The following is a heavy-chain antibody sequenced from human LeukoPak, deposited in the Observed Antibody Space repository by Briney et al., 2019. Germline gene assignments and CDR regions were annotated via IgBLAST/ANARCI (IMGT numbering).Heavy chain of an antibody. V-gene: IGHV4-39*01. J-gene: IGHJ5*02. CDR1: DDSINRNNYY. Sequence: PSETLSLTCTVSDDSINRNNYYWVWIRQPPGKGLEWIGSRFYSGSTYYNPSLKGRATVSVDTSKNQFFLRLNSVTAADTALYYRARHLAVADTVYNWFDPWGQGTQVTVSS. D-gene: IGHD6-19*01. CDR2: RFYSGST. CDR3: ARHLAVADTVYNWFDP.